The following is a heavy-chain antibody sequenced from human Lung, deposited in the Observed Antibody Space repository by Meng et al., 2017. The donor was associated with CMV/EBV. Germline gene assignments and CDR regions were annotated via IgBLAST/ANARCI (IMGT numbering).Heavy chain of an antibody. CDR2: ISSSSSYI. CDR3: ASLRYSSGWLYYYYGMDV. CDR1: GFTFSSYS. J-gene: IGHJ6*02. D-gene: IGHD6-19*01. V-gene: IGHV3-21*01. Sequence: GGSXRLXCAASGFTFSSYSMNWVRQAPGKGLEWVSSISSSSSYIYYADSVKGRFTISRDNAKNSLYLQMNSLRAEDTAVYYCASLRYSSGWLYYYYGMDVWXQGTTVTVSS.